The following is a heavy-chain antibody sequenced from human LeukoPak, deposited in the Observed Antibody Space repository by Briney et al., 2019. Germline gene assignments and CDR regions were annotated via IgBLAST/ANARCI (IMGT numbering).Heavy chain of an antibody. V-gene: IGHV1-24*01. CDR1: GYTLTELS. Sequence: ASVKVSCKVSGYTLTELSMHWVRQAPGKGLEWMGGFDPEDGETIYAQKFQGRVTMTEDTSTDTAYMELSSLRSEDTAVYYCATNWPGIAAAGPSYFDYWGQGTLVTVSS. D-gene: IGHD6-13*01. CDR2: FDPEDGET. CDR3: ATNWPGIAAAGPSYFDY. J-gene: IGHJ4*02.